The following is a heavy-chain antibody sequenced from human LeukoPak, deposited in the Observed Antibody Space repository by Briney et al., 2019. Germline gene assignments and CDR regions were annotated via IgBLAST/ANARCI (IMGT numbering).Heavy chain of an antibody. D-gene: IGHD6-19*01. V-gene: IGHV3-21*01. CDR3: AREPGIAVAGTFSGRFDP. Sequence: GGSLRLSCAASGFTFSSYSMNWVRQAPGKGLEWVSSISSSSSYIYYADSVKGRFTISRDNAKNSLYLQMNSLRAEDTAVYYCAREPGIAVAGTFSGRFDPXGQGXXVTV. CDR2: ISSSSSYI. J-gene: IGHJ5*02. CDR1: GFTFSSYS.